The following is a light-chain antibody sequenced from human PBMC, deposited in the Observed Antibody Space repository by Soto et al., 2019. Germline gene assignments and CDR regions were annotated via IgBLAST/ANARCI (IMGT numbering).Light chain of an antibody. CDR1: QTVSSNY. Sequence: EIVLTQSPGTLSLSPGERATLSYRASQTVSSNYLAWYQQKPGQAPRLLIYATSSRATGIPDRFSGSGSGTDFTLTISRLEPEDFAVYYCQQYGSSPPWTFGQGTKVEIK. CDR2: ATS. V-gene: IGKV3-20*01. J-gene: IGKJ1*01. CDR3: QQYGSSPPWT.